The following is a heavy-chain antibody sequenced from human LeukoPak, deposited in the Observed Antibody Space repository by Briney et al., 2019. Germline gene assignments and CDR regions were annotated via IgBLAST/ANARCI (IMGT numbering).Heavy chain of an antibody. J-gene: IGHJ6*02. V-gene: IGHV4-34*01. CDR2: VNHSGST. CDR1: GGSFSGHY. Sequence: PSETLSLTCAVNGGSFSGHYWTWTRQSPGKGLEWIGEVNHSGSTNYNPSLKSRVTISVDTSKNQFSLKLISVTAAEAAVYYCARKSGRSGGPNQIYYYYGLDVWGQGTTVIVSS. D-gene: IGHD6-19*01. CDR3: ARKSGRSGGPNQIYYYYGLDV.